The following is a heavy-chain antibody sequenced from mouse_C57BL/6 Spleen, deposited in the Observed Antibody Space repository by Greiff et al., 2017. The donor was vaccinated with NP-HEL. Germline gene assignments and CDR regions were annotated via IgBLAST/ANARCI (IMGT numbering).Heavy chain of an antibody. J-gene: IGHJ2*01. V-gene: IGHV1-50*01. CDR2: IDPSDSYT. CDR3: ARRGGPYFDY. CDR1: GYTFTSYW. Sequence: VQLQQPGAELVKPGASVKLSCKASGYTFTSYWMQWVKQRPGQGLEWIGEIDPSDSYTNYNQKFKGKATLTVDTSSSTAYMQLSSLTSEDSAVYYCARRGGPYFDYWGQGTTLTVSS.